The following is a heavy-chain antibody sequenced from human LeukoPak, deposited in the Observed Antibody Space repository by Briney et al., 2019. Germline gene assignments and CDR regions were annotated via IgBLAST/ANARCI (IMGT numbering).Heavy chain of an antibody. V-gene: IGHV5-51*01. CDR3: ARRWYNSGWYYFDY. J-gene: IGHJ4*02. Sequence: GESLKISCKGSGYSFTSYWIAWVRQMPGKGLEWMGLIYPGDSDTKYSPSFRGQVTTSADKSISTAYLQWSSLKASDTAIYYCARRWYNSGWYYFDYWGQGTLVTVSS. CDR2: IYPGDSDT. D-gene: IGHD6-19*01. CDR1: GYSFTSYW.